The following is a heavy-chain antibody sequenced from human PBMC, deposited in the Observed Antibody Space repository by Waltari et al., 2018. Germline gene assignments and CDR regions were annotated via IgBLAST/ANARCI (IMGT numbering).Heavy chain of an antibody. CDR1: AGSISSYY. J-gene: IGHJ4*02. CDR2: IYTSGST. Sequence: QVQLQESGPGLVKPSETLSLTCTVSAGSISSYYWSWIRQTAGKGLEWIGRIYTSGSTNYNPSLKSRVTMSVDTSKNQFSLKLSSVTAADTAVYYCARDRAGLRFLEWSYYFDYWGQGTLVTVSS. D-gene: IGHD3-3*01. CDR3: ARDRAGLRFLEWSYYFDY. V-gene: IGHV4-4*07.